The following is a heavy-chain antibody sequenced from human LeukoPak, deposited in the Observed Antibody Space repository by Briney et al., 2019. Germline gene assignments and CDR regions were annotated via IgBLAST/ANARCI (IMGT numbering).Heavy chain of an antibody. Sequence: GRSLRLSCAASGFTFSSYAMHWVRQAPGKGLEWVAVISYDGSNKYYADSVKGRFTISRDNSKNTLYLQMNSLRAEDTAVYYCARADFWSGYYTAEYLQHWGQGTLVTVSS. J-gene: IGHJ1*01. CDR1: GFTFSSYA. CDR3: ARADFWSGYYTAEYLQH. D-gene: IGHD3-3*01. CDR2: ISYDGSNK. V-gene: IGHV3-30*04.